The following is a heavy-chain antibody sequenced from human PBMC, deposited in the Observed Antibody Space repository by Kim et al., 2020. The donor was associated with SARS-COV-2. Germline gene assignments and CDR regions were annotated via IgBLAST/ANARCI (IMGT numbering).Heavy chain of an antibody. D-gene: IGHD3-10*01. Sequence: GESLKISCKGSGYSFTSYWIGWVRQMPGKGLEWMGIIYPGDSDTRYSPSFQGQVTISADKSISTAYLQWSSLKASDTAMYYCARRDGMVSGYYYGMDVWGQGTTVTVSS. V-gene: IGHV5-51*01. CDR1: GYSFTSYW. CDR2: IYPGDSDT. J-gene: IGHJ6*02. CDR3: ARRDGMVSGYYYGMDV.